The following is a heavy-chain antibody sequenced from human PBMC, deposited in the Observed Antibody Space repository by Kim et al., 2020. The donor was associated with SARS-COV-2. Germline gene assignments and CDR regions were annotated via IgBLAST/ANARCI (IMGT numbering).Heavy chain of an antibody. CDR1: GVTFSDYY. Sequence: GGSLRLSCAASGVTFSDYYMNWIRQAPGKGLEWVAYISSSNSYTNYADSVKGRFTISRDSAKNSLDLQMNSLRAEDTAVYYCARDGPTGAFDIWGQGTMVTVSS. J-gene: IGHJ3*02. D-gene: IGHD1-1*01. CDR2: ISSSNSYT. CDR3: ARDGPTGAFDI. V-gene: IGHV3-11*06.